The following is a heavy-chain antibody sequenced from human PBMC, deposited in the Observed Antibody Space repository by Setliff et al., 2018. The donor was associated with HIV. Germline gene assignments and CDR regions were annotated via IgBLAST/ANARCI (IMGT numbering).Heavy chain of an antibody. V-gene: IGHV4-34*12. Sequence: SETLSLTCAVYGGSLSGFYWGWIRQSPGKGLEWIGNIFYGGNPHYSPSLKSRVTISVDTSKNQFSLKLSSVTAAGTAVYYCARAPPGIQNDAFDVWGQGTMVTVSS. CDR2: IFYGGNP. J-gene: IGHJ3*01. CDR1: GGSLSGFY. CDR3: ARAPPGIQNDAFDV.